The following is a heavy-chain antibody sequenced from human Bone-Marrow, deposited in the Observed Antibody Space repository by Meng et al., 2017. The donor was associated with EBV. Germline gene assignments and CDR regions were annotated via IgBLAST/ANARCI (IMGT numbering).Heavy chain of an antibody. CDR1: GGSFSGYY. V-gene: IGHV4-34*01. D-gene: IGHD5-24*01. J-gene: IGHJ4*02. CDR3: VRVRSVATITLFDY. CDR2: INHSGST. Sequence: QVQLQQWGAGLLKPSETLSLTCAVYGGSFSGYYWSWIRQPPGKGLEWIGEINHSGSTNYNPSLKSRVTISVDTSKNQFSLKLSSVTAADTAVYYCVRVRSVATITLFDYWGQGTLVTVSS.